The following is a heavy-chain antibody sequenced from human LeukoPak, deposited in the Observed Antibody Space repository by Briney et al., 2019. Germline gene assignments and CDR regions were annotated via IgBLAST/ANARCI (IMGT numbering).Heavy chain of an antibody. Sequence: PSETLSLTCTVSGGSISSGDYYWSWVRQPPGKGLEWIGYIYYSGSTYYNPSLKSRVTISVDTSKNQFSLKLSSVTAADTAVYYCARRMPYCSSTSCHRYYFDYWGQGTLVTVSS. CDR3: ARRMPYCSSTSCHRYYFDY. V-gene: IGHV4-30-4*01. J-gene: IGHJ4*02. CDR1: GGSISSGDYY. D-gene: IGHD2-2*01. CDR2: IYYSGST.